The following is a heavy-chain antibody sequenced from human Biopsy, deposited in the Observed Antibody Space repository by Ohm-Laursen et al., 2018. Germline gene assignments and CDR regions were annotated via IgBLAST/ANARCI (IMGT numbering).Heavy chain of an antibody. Sequence: VKISCKAPEGTFSNYGVNWVRQAPGQGLEWLGGIITVSETAGYAERFQGRVTITADVTTTTAYMDLSGLRSEDTAVYYCVAYPSSGFFENNDDFAMDVWGQGTTVIVSS. CDR2: IITVSETA. CDR1: EGTFSNYG. V-gene: IGHV1-69*13. CDR3: VAYPSSGFFENNDDFAMDV. D-gene: IGHD6-19*01. J-gene: IGHJ6*02.